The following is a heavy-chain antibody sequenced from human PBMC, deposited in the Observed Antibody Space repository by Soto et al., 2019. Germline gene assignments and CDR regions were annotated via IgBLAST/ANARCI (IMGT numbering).Heavy chain of an antibody. Sequence: ASVKVSCKASGYTFTSYAMHWVRQAPGQRLEWMGWINAGNGNTKYSQKFQGRVTITRDTSASTAYMELSSLRSEDTAVYYCARAQNSDFWSGYAYYFDYWGQGTLVTVSS. CDR3: ARAQNSDFWSGYAYYFDY. V-gene: IGHV1-3*01. CDR2: INAGNGNT. D-gene: IGHD3-3*01. J-gene: IGHJ4*02. CDR1: GYTFTSYA.